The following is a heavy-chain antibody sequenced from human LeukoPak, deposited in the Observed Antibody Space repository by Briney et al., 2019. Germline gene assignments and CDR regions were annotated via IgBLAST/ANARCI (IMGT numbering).Heavy chain of an antibody. J-gene: IGHJ6*02. V-gene: IGHV4-39*07. Sequence: SETLSLTCTVSGGSISSSSYYWGWIRQPPGKGLEWIGSIYYNGSTYYNPSLKSRVTISVDTSKNQFSLKLSSVTAADTAVYYCARDLRNYYDSRGTFYYYYGMDVWGQGTTVTVSS. D-gene: IGHD3-22*01. CDR3: ARDLRNYYDSRGTFYYYYGMDV. CDR1: GGSISSSSYY. CDR2: IYYNGST.